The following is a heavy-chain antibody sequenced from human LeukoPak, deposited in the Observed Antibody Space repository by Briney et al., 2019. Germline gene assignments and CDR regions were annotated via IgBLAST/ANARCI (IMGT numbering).Heavy chain of an antibody. J-gene: IGHJ4*02. V-gene: IGHV3-9*03. CDR3: ARESTGFDY. CDR2: ISWNSGSI. Sequence: GRSLRLSCAASGFTFDDYAMHWVRQAPGKGLEWVSGISWNSGSIGYADSVKGRFTISRDNAKNSLYLQMNSLRAEDVALYYCARESTGFDYWGQGTLVTVSS. CDR1: GFTFDDYA. D-gene: IGHD3-10*01.